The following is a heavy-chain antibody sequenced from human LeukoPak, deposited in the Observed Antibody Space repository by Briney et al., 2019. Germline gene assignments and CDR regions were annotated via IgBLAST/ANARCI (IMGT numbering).Heavy chain of an antibody. J-gene: IGHJ4*02. V-gene: IGHV1-24*01. CDR2: FDPEDGET. D-gene: IGHD3-16*02. CDR1: GYTLTELS. Sequence: ASVKVSCKVSGYTLTELSMHWVRQAPGKGLEWMGGFDPEDGETIYAQKFQGRVTMTEDTSTDTAYMEPSSLRSEDTAVYYCATWSSLGELSTFDYWGQGTLVTVSS. CDR3: ATWSSLGELSTFDY.